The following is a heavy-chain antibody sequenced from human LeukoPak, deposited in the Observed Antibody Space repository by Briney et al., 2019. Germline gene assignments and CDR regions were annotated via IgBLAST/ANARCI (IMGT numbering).Heavy chain of an antibody. V-gene: IGHV3-7*01. Sequence: GGSLRLSCAASGFTFSSYWMSWVRQAPGKGLEWVANIKQDGSEKFYVDSVKGRFTISRDNAKNSLYLEMNSLRAEDTAVYYCARDRGSGWYFYWGQGTLVTVSS. CDR2: IKQDGSEK. J-gene: IGHJ4*02. CDR3: ARDRGSGWYFY. CDR1: GFTFSSYW. D-gene: IGHD6-19*01.